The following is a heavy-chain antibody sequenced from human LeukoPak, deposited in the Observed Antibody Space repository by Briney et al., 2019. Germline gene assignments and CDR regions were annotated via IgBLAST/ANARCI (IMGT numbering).Heavy chain of an antibody. CDR2: IYTSGST. D-gene: IGHD3-16*01. CDR3: ARDLGSSFFDY. V-gene: IGHV4-61*02. CDR1: GGSISSGGYS. Sequence: SQTLSLTCAVSGGSISSGGYSWSWIRQPAGQGLEWIGRIYTSGSTNYNPSLKSRVTMSVDTSKNQFSLKLSSVTAADTAVYYCARDLGSSFFDYWGQGTLVTVSS. J-gene: IGHJ4*02.